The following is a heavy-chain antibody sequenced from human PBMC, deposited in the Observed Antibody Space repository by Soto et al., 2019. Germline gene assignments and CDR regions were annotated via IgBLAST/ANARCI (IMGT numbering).Heavy chain of an antibody. Sequence: QPGGSLRLSCSASGFTFSNYAMHWVRQAPGKGLEHVAVISTNGGSTYHADSVWGRFTISRDNSKNTLHLLMSSLRAEDTAVYYCVKEALQITVTSRDQILRFDSWGQGTLVTVSS. V-gene: IGHV3-64D*06. CDR1: GFTFSNYA. J-gene: IGHJ4*02. D-gene: IGHD4-4*01. CDR2: ISTNGGST. CDR3: VKEALQITVTSRDQILRFDS.